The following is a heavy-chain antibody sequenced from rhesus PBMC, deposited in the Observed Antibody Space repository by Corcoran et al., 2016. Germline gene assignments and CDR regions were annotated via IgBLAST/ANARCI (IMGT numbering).Heavy chain of an antibody. CDR1: GASISSNY. CDR3: ARDIGYLTGVIIYDY. J-gene: IGHJ4*01. Sequence: QVQLQESGPGLVKPSETLPLTCAVSGASISSNYWSWIRQAPGQGLEWIGRIYGSGGSTDYNPSLKSRVTISVDTSRNQFSLNLSCVPAADTAVYYCARDIGYLTGVIIYDYWGQGVLVTVSS. D-gene: IGHD3-34*01. V-gene: IGHV4S2*01. CDR2: IYGSGGST.